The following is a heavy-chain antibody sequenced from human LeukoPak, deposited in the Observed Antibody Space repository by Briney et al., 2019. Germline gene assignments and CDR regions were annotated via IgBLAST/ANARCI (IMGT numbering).Heavy chain of an antibody. CDR1: GFTFSTYE. Sequence: PGGSLRLSCAASGFTFSTYEMNWVRQAPGKGLEWVSYISGSGRTIYYADSVKGRFTISRDNAKNSLYLQMNSLRAEDTAVYYCARGGFRFFAHWGQGTLVTVSS. CDR2: ISGSGRTI. V-gene: IGHV3-48*03. D-gene: IGHD2-15*01. CDR3: ARGGFRFFAH. J-gene: IGHJ5*02.